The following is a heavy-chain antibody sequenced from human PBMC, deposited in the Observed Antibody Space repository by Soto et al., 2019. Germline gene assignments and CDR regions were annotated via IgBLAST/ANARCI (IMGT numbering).Heavy chain of an antibody. D-gene: IGHD6-6*01. CDR3: ARVRIESSSSVSYYFDY. CDR2: IYYSGST. J-gene: IGHJ4*02. CDR1: GGSISSGDYY. Sequence: PWETLSLTCTVSGGSISSGDYYWSWIRQPPGKGLEWIGYIYYSGSTYYNPSLKSRVTISVDTSKNQFSLKLSSVTAADTAVYYCARVRIESSSSVSYYFDYWGQGTLVTVSS. V-gene: IGHV4-30-4*01.